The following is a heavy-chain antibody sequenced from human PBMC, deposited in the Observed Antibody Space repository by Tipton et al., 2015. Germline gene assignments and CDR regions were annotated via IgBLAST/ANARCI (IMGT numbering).Heavy chain of an antibody. Sequence: LRLSCTVSGGSININNYYWGWIRQPPGKGLEWIANIYYSGTPFYNLALKSRVTISVDTSKNQFSLQVTSVNPTDTAVYYCARVSHYGDIDSWGQGTLVTVSS. CDR1: GGSININNYY. CDR3: ARVSHYGDIDS. D-gene: IGHD4-17*01. CDR2: IYYSGTP. J-gene: IGHJ4*02. V-gene: IGHV4-39*01.